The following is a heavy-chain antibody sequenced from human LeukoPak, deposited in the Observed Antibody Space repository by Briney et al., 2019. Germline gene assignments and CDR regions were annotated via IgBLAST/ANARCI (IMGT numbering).Heavy chain of an antibody. CDR3: ARHRDSSSWYEVRFYFDY. Sequence: SVKVSCKASGGTFSSYAISWVRQAPGQGLEWMGRIIPILGIANYAQKFQGRVTITADKSTSTAYMELSSLRSEDTAVYYCARHRDSSSWYEVRFYFDYWGQGTLVTVSS. CDR1: GGTFSSYA. V-gene: IGHV1-69*04. CDR2: IIPILGIA. J-gene: IGHJ4*02. D-gene: IGHD6-13*01.